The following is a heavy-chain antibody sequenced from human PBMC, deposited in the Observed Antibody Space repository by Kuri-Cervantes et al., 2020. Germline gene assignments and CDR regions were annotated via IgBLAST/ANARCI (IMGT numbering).Heavy chain of an antibody. CDR2: IYYSGST. CDR3: ARGPWIQLWLLFDY. CDR1: GGSISSGGYY. D-gene: IGHD5-18*01. J-gene: IGHJ4*02. Sequence: SCTVSGGSISSGGYYWSWIRQHPGKGLEWIGYIYYSGSTYYNPSLKSRVTISVDTSKNQFSLKLSSVTAADTAVYYCARGPWIQLWLLFDYWGQGTLVTVSS. V-gene: IGHV4-31*02.